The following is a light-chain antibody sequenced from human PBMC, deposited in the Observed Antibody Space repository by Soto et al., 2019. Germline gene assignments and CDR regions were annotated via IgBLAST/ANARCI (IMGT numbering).Light chain of an antibody. V-gene: IGKV1-5*01. Sequence: DIRLTQSPSTLSASIGDRVTLTCRASESVGTWLAWYQQKPGKAPKLLIYGASTLEGGVPSRFRGSGSGTDFTLTINSLQPDDFAAYYCQQYRSFPLTFGGGTKVDIK. CDR3: QQYRSFPLT. CDR1: ESVGTW. J-gene: IGKJ4*01. CDR2: GAS.